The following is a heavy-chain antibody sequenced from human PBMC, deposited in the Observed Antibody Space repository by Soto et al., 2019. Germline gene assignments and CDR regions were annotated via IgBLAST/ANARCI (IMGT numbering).Heavy chain of an antibody. CDR2: INHSGST. CDR3: ARGSRSSRYYYYYYMDV. J-gene: IGHJ6*03. Sequence: SETLSLTCAVYGGSFSGYHWSWIRQPPGKGLEWIGEINHSGSTNYNPSLKSRVTISVDTSKNQFSLKLSSVTAADTAVYYCARGSRSSRYYYYYYMDVWGKGTTVTVSS. V-gene: IGHV4-34*01. CDR1: GGSFSGYH.